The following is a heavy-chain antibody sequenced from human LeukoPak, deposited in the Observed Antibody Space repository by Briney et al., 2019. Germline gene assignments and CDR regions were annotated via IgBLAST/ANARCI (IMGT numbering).Heavy chain of an antibody. CDR3: ARRGAMSYYDSSGYPRYYYYMDV. Sequence: ASVKVSCKASGYTFTSYYMHWVRQAPGQGLEWMGWINPNSGGTNYAQKFQGRVTMTRDTSISTAYMEMSRLKSDDTAVYYCARRGAMSYYDSSGYPRYYYYMDVWGKGPRSPSP. V-gene: IGHV1-2*02. J-gene: IGHJ6*03. CDR1: GYTFTSYY. CDR2: INPNSGGT. D-gene: IGHD3-22*01.